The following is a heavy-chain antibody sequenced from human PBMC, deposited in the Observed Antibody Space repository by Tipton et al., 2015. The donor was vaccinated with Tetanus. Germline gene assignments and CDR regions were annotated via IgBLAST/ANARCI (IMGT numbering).Heavy chain of an antibody. V-gene: IGHV3-23*01. CDR3: ASGRTFDY. J-gene: IGHJ4*02. Sequence: SLRLSCAASGFTFSNYAMSWVRQAPGKGLEWVSIISGSGGGTYYADSVKGRFTISRDNAKSSLFLQMGSLRAEDTAVYYCASGRTFDYWGQGTLVTVSS. D-gene: IGHD3/OR15-3a*01. CDR2: ISGSGGGT. CDR1: GFTFSNYA.